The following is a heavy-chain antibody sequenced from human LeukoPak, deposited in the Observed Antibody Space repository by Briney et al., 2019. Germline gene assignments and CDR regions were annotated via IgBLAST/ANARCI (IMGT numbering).Heavy chain of an antibody. Sequence: SETLSLTCTVSGGSISSYYWSWIRQPPGKGLEWIGYIYYSGSTNYNPSLKSRVTISVDKSKNQFSLKLSSVTAADTAVYYCARYYDSTGSFDYWGQGTLVTVSS. CDR3: ARYYDSTGSFDY. CDR2: IYYSGST. D-gene: IGHD3-22*01. V-gene: IGHV4-59*08. J-gene: IGHJ4*02. CDR1: GGSISSYY.